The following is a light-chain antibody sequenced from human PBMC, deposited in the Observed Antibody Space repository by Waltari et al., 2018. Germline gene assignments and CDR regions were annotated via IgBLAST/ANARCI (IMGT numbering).Light chain of an antibody. CDR1: STNIGRTY. V-gene: IGLV1-47*02. J-gene: IGLJ2*01. Sequence: QSVLTQPPSASGAPGQSVTISCSGSSTNIGRTYVYWYQQLPGTAPKLLIYYSNQRPSGVPDRFSGSKSGTSASLAITGLRSEDEADYYCQAWDNSLSRPVFGGGTRLTVL. CDR2: YSN. CDR3: QAWDNSLSRPV.